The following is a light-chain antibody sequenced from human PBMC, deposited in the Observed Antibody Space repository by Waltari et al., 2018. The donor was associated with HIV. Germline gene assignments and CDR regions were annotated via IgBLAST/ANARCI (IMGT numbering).Light chain of an antibody. CDR1: LLARKY. Sequence: SYELTQPSSVSVSPGQTARITCSGDLLARKYIRWFQHKPGQAPLLIIYKDDVRPEGIPERFSGSSSWTTVTLTITGAQADDEADYYCYSATDDIQVFGGGTRLSVL. V-gene: IGLV3-27*01. J-gene: IGLJ2*01. CDR3: YSATDDIQV. CDR2: KDD.